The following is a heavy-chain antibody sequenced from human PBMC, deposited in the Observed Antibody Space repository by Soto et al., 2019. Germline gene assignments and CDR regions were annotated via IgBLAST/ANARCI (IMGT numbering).Heavy chain of an antibody. D-gene: IGHD2-2*02. Sequence: QVQLQESGPGLVKPSETLSLTCTVSGGSISSYYWSWIRQPPGKGLEWIGYIYYSGSTNYNPSLKSRVTISVDTSKNQFSLKLSSVTAADTAVYYCARGVGLYPRLDYWGQGTLVTVSS. CDR3: ARGVGLYPRLDY. J-gene: IGHJ4*02. CDR2: IYYSGST. V-gene: IGHV4-59*01. CDR1: GGSISSYY.